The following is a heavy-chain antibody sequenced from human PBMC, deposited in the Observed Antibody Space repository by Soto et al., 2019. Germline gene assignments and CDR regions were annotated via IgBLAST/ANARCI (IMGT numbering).Heavy chain of an antibody. CDR2: MNPNSGNT. Sequence: GASVKVSCKASGYTFTSYDINWVRQATGQGREWMGWMNPNSGNTGYAQKFQGRVTMTRNTSISTAYMELSSLRSEDTAVSYCARGYYYYYYLDVWGKGTTVTVSS. V-gene: IGHV1-8*01. CDR1: GYTFTSYD. J-gene: IGHJ6*03. CDR3: ARGYYYYYYLDV.